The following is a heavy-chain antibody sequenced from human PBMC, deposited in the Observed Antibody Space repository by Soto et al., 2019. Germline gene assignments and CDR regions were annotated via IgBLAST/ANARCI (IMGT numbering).Heavy chain of an antibody. Sequence: SETLSLTCSVSGDSISTVDYFWAWIRQPPGQALEYIGYIYKSATTYYNPSFESRVAISLDTSKSQFSLNVTSVTAADTAVYFCARGRYCLNGRCFPNWFDSWGQGTLVTVSS. J-gene: IGHJ5*01. D-gene: IGHD2-15*01. CDR1: GDSISTVDYF. CDR3: ARGRYCLNGRCFPNWFDS. CDR2: IYKSATT. V-gene: IGHV4-30-4*01.